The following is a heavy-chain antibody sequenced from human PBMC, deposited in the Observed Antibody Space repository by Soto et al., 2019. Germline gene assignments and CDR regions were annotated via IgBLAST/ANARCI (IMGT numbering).Heavy chain of an antibody. D-gene: IGHD3-22*01. CDR1: GSSISSSKW. V-gene: IGHV4-4*02. CDR2: IYHSGST. J-gene: IGHJ3*02. CDR3: ATVYYYYDSSGYLGSRAFDI. Sequence: SLPCALAGSSISSSKWWNLGRQPPGKGMEWIGEIYHSGSTNYNPSLKSRVTISVDKSKNQFSLKLSSVTAADTAVYYCATVYYYYDSSGYLGSRAFDIWGQGTMVTVSS.